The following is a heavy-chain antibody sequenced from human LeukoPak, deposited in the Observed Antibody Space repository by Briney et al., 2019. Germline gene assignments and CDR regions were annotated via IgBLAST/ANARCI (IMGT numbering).Heavy chain of an antibody. J-gene: IGHJ4*02. Sequence: GGSLRLSCAASGFTFTTYWMSWVRQAPGKGLEWVANIKQDGTEKYYVDSVKGRFTISRDNAKNSLSLQMNSLRVEDTAVYYCAKAAKYYYGSETYYFFEHWGQGTPVTASS. V-gene: IGHV3-7*01. CDR2: IKQDGTEK. CDR1: GFTFTTYW. D-gene: IGHD3-10*01. CDR3: AKAAKYYYGSETYYFFEH.